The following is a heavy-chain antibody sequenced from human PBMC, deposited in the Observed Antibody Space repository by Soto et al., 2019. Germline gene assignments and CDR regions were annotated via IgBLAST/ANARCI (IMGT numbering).Heavy chain of an antibody. V-gene: IGHV3-11*01. CDR3: ARDGRGSSWGGFDP. CDR1: GFTFSDYY. D-gene: IGHD6-13*01. J-gene: IGHJ5*02. CDR2: ISSGGDTI. Sequence: VQLVESGAGLVQPGGSLTLSCAASGFTFSDYYMSWIRQAPGKGLEWVSYISSGGDTIYYADSVKGRFTISRDNAKNSLYLQMNSLRADDTAVYYCARDGRGSSWGGFDPWGQGTLVTVSS.